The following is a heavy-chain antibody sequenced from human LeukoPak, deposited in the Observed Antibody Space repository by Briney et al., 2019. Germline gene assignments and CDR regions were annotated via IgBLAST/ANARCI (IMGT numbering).Heavy chain of an antibody. CDR3: AGEVTGEHWFDP. J-gene: IGHJ5*02. V-gene: IGHV4-31*03. D-gene: IGHD7-27*01. CDR1: GGSFSSGDYY. Sequence: PSQTLSLTCTVSGGSFSSGDYYWSWLRQHPGKGLEWIGYISYSASTYYHPFLKSRVNISVDTSKNQFSLRLSSVTAADTAVYYCAGEVTGEHWFDPWGQGTLVTVSS. CDR2: ISYSAST.